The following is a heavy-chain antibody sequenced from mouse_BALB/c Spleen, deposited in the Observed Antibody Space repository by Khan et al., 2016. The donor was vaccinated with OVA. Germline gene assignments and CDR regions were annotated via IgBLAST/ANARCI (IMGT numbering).Heavy chain of an antibody. J-gene: IGHJ3*01. CDR3: PSGRAY. Sequence: EVQLQESGPGLVKPSQSLSLTCTVTGYSLTSNYAWNWIRQFPGNKLGWRGNINYTGSTSYTPSLNSRISITRDTSKNQFFLQLNSVTTEDTATYCWPSGRAYWGQWTLVTVSA. CDR2: INYTGST. V-gene: IGHV3-2*02. CDR1: GYSLTSNYA.